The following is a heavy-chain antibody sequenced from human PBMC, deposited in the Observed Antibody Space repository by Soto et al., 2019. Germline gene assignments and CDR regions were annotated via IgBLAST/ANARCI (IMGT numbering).Heavy chain of an antibody. D-gene: IGHD3-9*01. V-gene: IGHV4-61*01. Sequence: QVQLQESGPGLVKPSETLSLTCTVSVDSVSIGIYYWSWIRQPPGQGLEWIGYVYYTGSNNYNPSLQSRVTISIDTSKNQFSMSLRSVTAADTAMYYCARRLASQPKYFFDFWGQGTQSTVSS. CDR3: ARRLASQPKYFFDF. CDR2: VYYTGSN. CDR1: VDSVSIGIYY. J-gene: IGHJ4*02.